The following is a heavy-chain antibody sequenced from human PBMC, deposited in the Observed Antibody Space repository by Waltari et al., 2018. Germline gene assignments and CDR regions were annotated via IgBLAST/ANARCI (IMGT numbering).Heavy chain of an antibody. CDR3: ARVVGGDYFDY. Sequence: QVQLQESGPGLVKPSETLSLTCTVSGYSISSGYYWGWIRQPPGKGLEWIGSIYHSGGTYYNPSLKSRVTISVDTSKNQCSLKLSSVTAADTAVYYCARVVGGDYFDYWGQGTLVTVSS. V-gene: IGHV4-38-2*02. J-gene: IGHJ4*02. CDR2: IYHSGGT. CDR1: GYSISSGYY. D-gene: IGHD2-15*01.